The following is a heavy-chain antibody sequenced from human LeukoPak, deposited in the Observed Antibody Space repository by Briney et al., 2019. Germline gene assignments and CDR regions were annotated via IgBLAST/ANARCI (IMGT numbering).Heavy chain of an antibody. CDR3: ARVVVVVAATPWWFDP. Sequence: SETLFLTCSVSGDSISSYYWSWIRQPPGKGLEWNGEINHSGSTNYNPSLKSRVTISVDTSKNQFSLKLSSVTAADTAVYYCARVVVVVAATPWWFDPWGQGTLVTVSS. V-gene: IGHV4-34*01. D-gene: IGHD2-15*01. J-gene: IGHJ5*02. CDR1: GDSISSYY. CDR2: INHSGST.